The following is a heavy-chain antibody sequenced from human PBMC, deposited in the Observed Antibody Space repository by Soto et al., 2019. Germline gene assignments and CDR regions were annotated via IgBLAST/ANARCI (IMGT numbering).Heavy chain of an antibody. D-gene: IGHD3-10*01. CDR1: GGSFSGYY. J-gene: IGHJ3*02. CDR3: ARDDYYGSGSYSPDSLLAFDI. CDR2: INHSGST. V-gene: IGHV4-34*01. Sequence: PSETLSLTCAVYGGSFSGYYWSWIRQPPGKGLEWIGEINHSGSTNYNPSLKSRVTISVDTSKNQFSLKLSSVTAADTAVYYCARDDYYGSGSYSPDSLLAFDIWGQGTMVTVSS.